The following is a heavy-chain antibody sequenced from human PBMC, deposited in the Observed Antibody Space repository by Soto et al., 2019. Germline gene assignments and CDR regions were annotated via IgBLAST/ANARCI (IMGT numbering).Heavy chain of an antibody. V-gene: IGHV4-34*01. CDR2: INHSGST. CDR1: GGSFSGYY. CDR3: ARAGHGSGSYYYYYYYGMDV. J-gene: IGHJ6*02. Sequence: SETLSLTCAVYGGSFSGYYWSWIRQPPGKGLEWIGEINHSGSTNYNPSLKSRVTISVATSKNQFSLKLSSVTAADTAVYYCARAGHGSGSYYYYYYYGMDVWGQGTTVTVSS. D-gene: IGHD3-10*01.